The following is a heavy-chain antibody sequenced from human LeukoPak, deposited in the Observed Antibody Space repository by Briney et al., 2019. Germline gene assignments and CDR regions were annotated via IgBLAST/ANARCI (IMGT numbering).Heavy chain of an antibody. CDR1: GYTFTSYD. V-gene: IGHV1-8*01. CDR3: ARGDQQWLVKYYFDY. D-gene: IGHD6-19*01. CDR2: MNPNSGNT. Sequence: GASVKVSCKASGYTFTSYDINWVRQATGQGLEWMGWMNPNSGNTGYAQKFQGRVTMTRDTSISTAYMELSRLRSDDTAVYYCARGDQQWLVKYYFDYWGQGTLVTVSS. J-gene: IGHJ4*02.